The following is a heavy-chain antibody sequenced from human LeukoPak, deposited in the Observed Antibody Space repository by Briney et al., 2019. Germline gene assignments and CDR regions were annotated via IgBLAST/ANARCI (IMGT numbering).Heavy chain of an antibody. D-gene: IGHD5-12*01. CDR1: GGSFSGYY. V-gene: IGHV4-34*01. J-gene: IGHJ4*02. Sequence: SETLSLTCAVYGGSFSGYYWSWIRQPPGRGLEWIGEINHSGSTNYNPSLKSRVTISVDTSMNQFSLKLSSVTAADTAVYYCARWGSRGYDYWGQGTLVTVSS. CDR2: INHSGST. CDR3: ARWGSRGYDY.